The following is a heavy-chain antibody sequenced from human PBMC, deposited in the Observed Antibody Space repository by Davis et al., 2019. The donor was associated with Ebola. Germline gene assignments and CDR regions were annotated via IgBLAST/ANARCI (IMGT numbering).Heavy chain of an antibody. CDR1: GGSFSGYY. CDR3: ARGEDYYKIGNV. V-gene: IGHV4-34*01. J-gene: IGHJ6*04. D-gene: IGHD3-22*01. Sequence: SETLSLTCAVYGGSFSGYYWSWIRQPPGKGLEWIGEIHPSGSSDYNPSLQGRVTISLDTSNNQVSLKVRSVTAADTAVYYCARGEDYYKIGNVWGKGTTVIVSS. CDR2: IHPSGSS.